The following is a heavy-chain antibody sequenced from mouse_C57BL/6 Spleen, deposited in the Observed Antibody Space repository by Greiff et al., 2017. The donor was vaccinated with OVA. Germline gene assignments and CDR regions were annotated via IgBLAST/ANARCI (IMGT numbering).Heavy chain of an antibody. CDR1: GFSLTSYG. V-gene: IGHV2-6-1*01. D-gene: IGHD2-5*01. J-gene: IGHJ4*01. CDR2: IWSDGST. CDR3: ARQREYSNYVGYAMDY. Sequence: QVQLQQSGPGLVAPSQSLSITCTVSGFSLTSYGVHWVRQPPGKGLEWLVVIWSDGSTTYNSALKSRPSISKDNSKSQVFLKMNSLQTDDTAMYYCARQREYSNYVGYAMDYWGQGTSVTVSS.